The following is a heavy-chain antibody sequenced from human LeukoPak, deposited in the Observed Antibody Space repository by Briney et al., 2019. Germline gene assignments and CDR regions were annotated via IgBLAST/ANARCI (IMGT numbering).Heavy chain of an antibody. CDR3: ASGYSSDYGGNTY. CDR1: GFTFTTYG. CDR2: ISYDGTKT. J-gene: IGHJ4*02. Sequence: PGGSLRLSCAASGFTFTTYGMHWVRQAPGEGLDWVALISYDGTKTYYSDSVKGRFTISRDSSRNTLYLQMNSLRAEDTAVYYCASGYSSDYGGNTYWGQGTLVTVSS. V-gene: IGHV3-30*03. D-gene: IGHD4-23*01.